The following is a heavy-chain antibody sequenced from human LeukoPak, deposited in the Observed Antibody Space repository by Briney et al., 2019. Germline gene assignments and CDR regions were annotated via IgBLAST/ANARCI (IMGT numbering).Heavy chain of an antibody. V-gene: IGHV4-31*03. Sequence: SETLSLTCTVSGGSINTDRHYWTWIRQHPGKGLEYIGYIFHSGDTYYNPSLESRITISIDTSENQFSLKVKSLTAADSAVYYCATXPRXTXXPFDNWGPGIXVTVSS. CDR1: GGSINTDRHY. CDR2: IFHSGDT. J-gene: IGHJ4*02. CDR3: ATXPRXTXXPFDN.